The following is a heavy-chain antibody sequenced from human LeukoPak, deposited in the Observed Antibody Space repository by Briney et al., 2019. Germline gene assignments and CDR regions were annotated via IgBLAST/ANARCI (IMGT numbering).Heavy chain of an antibody. D-gene: IGHD6-13*01. V-gene: IGHV3-49*03. CDR3: ARGGSSSWRIGVSDY. J-gene: IGHJ4*02. CDR2: IRSKAYGGTT. CDR1: GFTFGDYA. Sequence: PGGSLRLSCTASGFTFGDYAMSWFRQAPGKGLECVGFIRSKAYGGTTEYAASVKDRFTISRDDPKSIAYLQMNSLKTEDTAVYYCARGGSSSWRIGVSDYWGQGTLVTVSS.